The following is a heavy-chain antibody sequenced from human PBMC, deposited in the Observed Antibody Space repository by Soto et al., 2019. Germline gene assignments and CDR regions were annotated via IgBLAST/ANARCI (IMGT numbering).Heavy chain of an antibody. CDR1: GGSISSGGYS. Sequence: QLQLQESGSGLVKPSQTLSLTCAVSGGSISSGGYSWSWIRQPPGKGLEWIGYIYHSGSTYYTPSLQSRGTSAVDRSKNQFSLKLGSVDAADTAVYYCARGQVVAAQPWGQGTLVTVSS. CDR2: IYHSGST. D-gene: IGHD2-15*01. J-gene: IGHJ5*02. CDR3: ARGQVVAAQP. V-gene: IGHV4-30-2*01.